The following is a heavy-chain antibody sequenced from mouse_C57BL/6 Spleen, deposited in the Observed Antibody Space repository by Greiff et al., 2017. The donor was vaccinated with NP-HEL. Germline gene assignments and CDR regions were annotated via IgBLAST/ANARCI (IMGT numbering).Heavy chain of an antibody. Sequence: EVQLQESGPGLVKPSQSLSLTCSVTGYSITSGYYWNWIRQFPGNKLEWMGYISYDGSNNYNPSLKNRISITRDTSKNQFFLKLNSVTTEDTATYYCARDHYDGYFDVWGTGTTVTVSS. CDR2: ISYDGSN. V-gene: IGHV3-6*01. D-gene: IGHD1-2*01. CDR3: ARDHYDGYFDV. J-gene: IGHJ1*03. CDR1: GYSITSGYY.